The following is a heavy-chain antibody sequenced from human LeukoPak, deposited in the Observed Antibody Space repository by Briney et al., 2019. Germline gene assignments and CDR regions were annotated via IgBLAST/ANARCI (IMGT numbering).Heavy chain of an antibody. J-gene: IGHJ6*04. D-gene: IGHD3-10*02. CDR3: AELGITMIGGV. CDR2: ISSSGSTI. V-gene: IGHV3-48*03. Sequence: GGSLRLSCAASGFTFTTYWMTWVRQAPGKGLEWVSYISSSGSTIYYADSVKGRFTISRDNAKNSLYLQMSSLRAEDTAVYYCAELGITMIGGVWGKGTTVTISS. CDR1: GFTFTTYW.